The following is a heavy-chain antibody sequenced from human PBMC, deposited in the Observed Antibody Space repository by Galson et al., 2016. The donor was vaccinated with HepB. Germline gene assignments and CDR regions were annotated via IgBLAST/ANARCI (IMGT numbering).Heavy chain of an antibody. CDR3: AKDRYTVTTLFDF. CDR1: GFTFRSCA. Sequence: SLRLSCAASGFTFRSCAMSWVRQAPGKGLEWVSGCSGSGVDTLYADSVKGRFTISRDNSKNTLYLQMNSLRVEDTAVYYCAKDRYTVTTLFDFWGRGTLVTVSS. J-gene: IGHJ4*02. CDR2: CSGSGVDT. D-gene: IGHD4-17*01. V-gene: IGHV3-23*01.